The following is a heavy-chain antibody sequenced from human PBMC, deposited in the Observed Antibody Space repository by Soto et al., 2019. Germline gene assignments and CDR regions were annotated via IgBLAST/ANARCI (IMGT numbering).Heavy chain of an antibody. CDR1: GGSISSGGYY. CDR3: ARGSLYSRVVPAAFFDY. Sequence: QVQLQESGPGLVKPSQTLSLTCTVSGGSISSGGYYWSWIRQHPGKGLEWIGYIYYSGSTYYNPSLKSRVTISVDTSKNQFSLKLSSVTAADTAVYYCARGSLYSRVVPAAFFDYWGQGTLVTVSS. V-gene: IGHV4-31*03. D-gene: IGHD2-2*01. CDR2: IYYSGST. J-gene: IGHJ4*02.